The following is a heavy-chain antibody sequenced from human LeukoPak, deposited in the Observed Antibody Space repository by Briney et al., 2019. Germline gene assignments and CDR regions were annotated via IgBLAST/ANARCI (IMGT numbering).Heavy chain of an antibody. J-gene: IGHJ6*03. V-gene: IGHV3-23*01. CDR2: ISGSGGST. Sequence: GGSLRLSCAASGFTFSSYAMSWVRQAPGKGLEWVSAISGSGGSTYYADSVKGRFTISRDNSKNTLYLQMNSLRAEDTAVYYCAKDRLELPEGYYYYMDVWGKGTTVTVPS. D-gene: IGHD1-7*01. CDR3: AKDRLELPEGYYYYMDV. CDR1: GFTFSSYA.